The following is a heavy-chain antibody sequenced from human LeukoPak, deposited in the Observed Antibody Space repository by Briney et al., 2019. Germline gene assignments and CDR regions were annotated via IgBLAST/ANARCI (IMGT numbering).Heavy chain of an antibody. Sequence: GSLRLSCAASGFTFSSYWMSWVRQAPGKGLEWVANIKQDGGEKYYVDSVKGRFTISRDNAKNSLYLQMNSLRAEDTAVYYCARGKPWNYDFWSGYYQYYFDYWGQGTLVTVSS. CDR2: IKQDGGEK. V-gene: IGHV3-7*01. D-gene: IGHD3-3*01. J-gene: IGHJ4*02. CDR1: GFTFSSYW. CDR3: ARGKPWNYDFWSGYYQYYFDY.